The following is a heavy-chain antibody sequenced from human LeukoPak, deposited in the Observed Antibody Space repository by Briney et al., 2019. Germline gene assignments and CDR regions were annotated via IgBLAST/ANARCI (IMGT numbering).Heavy chain of an antibody. CDR3: ARGGSGISNAFDI. CDR1: GGSISAYY. CDR2: IYTSGST. D-gene: IGHD3-10*01. V-gene: IGHV4-4*07. J-gene: IGHJ3*02. Sequence: SETLSLTCTVSGGSISAYYWSWIRQPAGRGLEWIGRIYTSGSTDYNPSLKSRVTMSVDTSKNQLSLKLRSVTAADTAVYYCARGGSGISNAFDIWGQGTMVTVSS.